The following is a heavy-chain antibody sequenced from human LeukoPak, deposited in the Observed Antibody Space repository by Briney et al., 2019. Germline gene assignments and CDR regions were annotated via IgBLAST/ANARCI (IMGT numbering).Heavy chain of an antibody. D-gene: IGHD3-10*01. CDR1: GFTFSSYG. CDR3: AMHDYGSGSYYNRGKGGY. J-gene: IGHJ4*02. Sequence: GGSLRLSCAASGFTFSSYGMHWVRQAPGKGLEWVAFIRYDGSNKYYADSVKGRFTISRDNAKNSLYLQMNSLRAEDTAVYYCAMHDYGSGSYYNRGKGGYWGQGTLVTVSS. CDR2: IRYDGSNK. V-gene: IGHV3-30*02.